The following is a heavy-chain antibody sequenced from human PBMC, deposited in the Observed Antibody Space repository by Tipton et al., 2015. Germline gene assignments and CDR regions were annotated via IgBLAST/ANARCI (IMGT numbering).Heavy chain of an antibody. CDR3: ARGYTDFDY. Sequence: SLRLSCAASGFTFSSYEMKWVRQAPGKGLEWVANIKQDGSEKYYVDSVKGRFTISRDNAKNSLYLQMNSLRAEDTAVYYCARGYTDFDYWGQGTLVTVSS. J-gene: IGHJ4*02. V-gene: IGHV3-7*03. CDR2: IKQDGSEK. D-gene: IGHD5-24*01. CDR1: GFTFSSYE.